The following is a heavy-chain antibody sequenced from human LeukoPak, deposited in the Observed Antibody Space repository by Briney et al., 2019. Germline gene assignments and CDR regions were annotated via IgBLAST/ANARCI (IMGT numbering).Heavy chain of an antibody. CDR2: ISSSSSYI. Sequence: GGSLRLSCAASGFTFSSYSMNWVRQAPGKGLEWVSSISSSSSYIYYADSVKGRFTISRDNAKNSLYLQMNSLRAEDTAVYYFARDYSSSSRAFDIWGQGAMVTVSS. V-gene: IGHV3-21*01. D-gene: IGHD6-6*01. CDR1: GFTFSSYS. CDR3: ARDYSSSSRAFDI. J-gene: IGHJ3*02.